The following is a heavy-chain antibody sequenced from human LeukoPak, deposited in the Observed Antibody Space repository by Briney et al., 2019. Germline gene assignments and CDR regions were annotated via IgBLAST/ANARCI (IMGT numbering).Heavy chain of an antibody. J-gene: IGHJ4*02. D-gene: IGHD3-22*01. CDR3: ARDNTLYYYDSSGIDY. CDR2: IYYSGST. Sequence: SSETLSLTCTVSGGSISSSSYYWGWIRQPPGKGLEWIGSIYYSGSTYYNPSLKSRVTISVDTSKNQFSLKLSSVTAADTAVYYCARDNTLYYYDSSGIDYWGQGTLVTVSA. CDR1: GGSISSSSYY. V-gene: IGHV4-39*07.